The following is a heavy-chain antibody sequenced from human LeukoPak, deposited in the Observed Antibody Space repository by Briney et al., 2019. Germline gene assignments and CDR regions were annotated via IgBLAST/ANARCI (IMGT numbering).Heavy chain of an antibody. D-gene: IGHD6-13*01. CDR3: ARGLYSSSWYESYY. Sequence: GGSLRLSCAASGFTFSSYGMHWVRQAPGKGLEWVAVIWYDGSNKYYADSVKGRFTISRDNSKNTLYLQMNSQRAEDTAVYYCARGLYSSSWYESYYWGQGTLVTVSS. V-gene: IGHV3-33*01. CDR2: IWYDGSNK. CDR1: GFTFSSYG. J-gene: IGHJ4*02.